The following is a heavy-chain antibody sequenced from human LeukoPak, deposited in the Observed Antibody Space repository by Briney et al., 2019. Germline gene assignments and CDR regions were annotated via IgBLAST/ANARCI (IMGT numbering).Heavy chain of an antibody. V-gene: IGHV1-8*01. CDR1: GYTFTSYD. CDR2: MNPNSGNT. J-gene: IGHJ4*02. D-gene: IGHD2-15*01. CDR3: ARAGGYCGRISCPYYFDY. Sequence: ASVKVSCKASGYTFTSYDINWVRQATGQGLEWMGWMNPNSGNTGYAQKFQGRVTMTRDTSISTAYMELSSLRSEDTAVYYCARAGGYCGRISCPYYFDYWGQGSLVAVSS.